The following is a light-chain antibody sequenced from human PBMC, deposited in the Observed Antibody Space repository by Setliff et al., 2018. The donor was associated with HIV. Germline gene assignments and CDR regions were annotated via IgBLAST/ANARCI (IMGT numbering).Light chain of an antibody. Sequence: QSVLTQPASVSGSPGQSITISCTGTSSDVGSYNLVSWYQQHPGKAPKFMIYDVSKRPSGVPDRFSASKSGNTASLTISGLQADDEADYYCCSFTSSNTYVFGTGTKVTVL. CDR3: CSFTSSNTYV. J-gene: IGLJ1*01. CDR2: DVS. CDR1: SSDVGSYNL. V-gene: IGLV2-14*02.